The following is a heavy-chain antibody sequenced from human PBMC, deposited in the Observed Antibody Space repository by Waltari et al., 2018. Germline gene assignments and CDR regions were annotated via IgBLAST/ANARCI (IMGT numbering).Heavy chain of an antibody. CDR2: VSSRTTYK. J-gene: IGHJ4*02. CDR3: ARGILRSSEWLLMDYCEY. D-gene: IGHD3-3*01. Sequence: EVQLEESGGGLVKPGGSLRLSCAAPGFNFKNYTMPWVRQAPGKGLEWVSSVSSRTTYKYYADSVKGRFTISRDNAKNSLYLQMNSLRAEDTAVYYCARGILRSSEWLLMDYCEYWGQGALVTVSS. CDR1: GFNFKNYT. V-gene: IGHV3-21*01.